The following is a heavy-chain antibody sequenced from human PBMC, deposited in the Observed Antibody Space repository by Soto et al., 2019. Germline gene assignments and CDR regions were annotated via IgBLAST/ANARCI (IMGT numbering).Heavy chain of an antibody. Sequence: EVQLVESGGGLVKPGGSLRLSCAASGFTFSNAWMNWVRQAPGKGLEWVGRIKSKTDGGTTDYAAPVKGRFTISRDDSKNTLYLQMNSLKTEDTAVYYCTSTSWREGYGMDVWGQGTTVTVSS. CDR2: IKSKTDGGTT. D-gene: IGHD2-15*01. V-gene: IGHV3-15*07. J-gene: IGHJ6*02. CDR1: GFTFSNAW. CDR3: TSTSWREGYGMDV.